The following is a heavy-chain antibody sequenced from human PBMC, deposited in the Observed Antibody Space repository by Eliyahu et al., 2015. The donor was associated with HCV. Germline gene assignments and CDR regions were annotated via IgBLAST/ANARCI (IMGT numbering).Heavy chain of an antibody. D-gene: IGHD3-10*01. CDR2: IKQDGSEK. Sequence: EVQLVESGGGLVQPGGSLRLSCAASGFTFSSYWXSWVRQAPGKGLEWVANIKQDGSEKYYVDSVKGRFTISRDNAKNSLYLQMNSLRAEDTAVYYCARDQEYYYGSGSYGRFDYWGQGTLVTVSS. V-gene: IGHV3-7*01. CDR1: GFTFSSYW. CDR3: ARDQEYYYGSGSYGRFDY. J-gene: IGHJ4*02.